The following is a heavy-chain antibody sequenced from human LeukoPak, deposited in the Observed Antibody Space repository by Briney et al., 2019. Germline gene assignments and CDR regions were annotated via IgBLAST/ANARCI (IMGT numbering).Heavy chain of an antibody. Sequence: GGSLRLSCAASGFTFDDYGMSWVRQAPGKGLEWVSGINWNGGSTSYADSVKGRFTISRDNAKNSLYLQMNSLRAEDTALYHCARVAAAAGLYYFDYWGQGTLVTVSS. V-gene: IGHV3-20*01. CDR2: INWNGGST. CDR3: ARVAAAAGLYYFDY. D-gene: IGHD6-13*01. CDR1: GFTFDDYG. J-gene: IGHJ4*02.